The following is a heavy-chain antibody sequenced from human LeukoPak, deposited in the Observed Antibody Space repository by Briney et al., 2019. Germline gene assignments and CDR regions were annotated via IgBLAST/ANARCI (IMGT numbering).Heavy chain of an antibody. V-gene: IGHV3-23*01. CDR2: IIGSGLTT. J-gene: IGHJ4*02. CDR1: GFTFSSYS. CDR3: AKDLSPGPD. Sequence: PGGSLRLSSAASGFTFSSYSMNWVRQAPGKGLKWVSAIIGSGLTTYYADSVKGRFTISRDNSKNALYLQMNSRRAEDTAVYYCAKDLSPGPDWGQGTLVTVSS.